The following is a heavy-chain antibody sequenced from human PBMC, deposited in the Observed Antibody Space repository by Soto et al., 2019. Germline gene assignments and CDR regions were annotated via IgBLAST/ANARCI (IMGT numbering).Heavy chain of an antibody. Sequence: SETLSLTCAVSCVTISTYYWSWIRQPPGKGLEWIGYNYHSGTTSYNPSLKSRVTISVDTSKNQFSLRLTSVTAADTAIYYCVREAYIGYGHATDHRGKGTLVTVFS. J-gene: IGHJ4*02. D-gene: IGHD5-12*01. CDR3: VREAYIGYGHATDH. CDR1: CVTISTYY. CDR2: NYHSGTT. V-gene: IGHV4-59*01.